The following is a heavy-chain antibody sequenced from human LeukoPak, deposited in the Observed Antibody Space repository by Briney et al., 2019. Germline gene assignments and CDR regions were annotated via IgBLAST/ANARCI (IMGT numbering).Heavy chain of an antibody. V-gene: IGHV3-23*01. D-gene: IGHD2-2*01. CDR1: GFTVSSYA. J-gene: IGHJ6*02. Sequence: GGSLTLSCAASGFTVSSYAMSWVRQAPGKGLEWVSAISGSGGSTYYADSVKGRFTISRDNSKNTLYLQMNSLRAEDTAVYYCAKARYCSSTSCDYYYYYGMDVWGQGTTVTVSS. CDR3: AKARYCSSTSCDYYYYYGMDV. CDR2: ISGSGGST.